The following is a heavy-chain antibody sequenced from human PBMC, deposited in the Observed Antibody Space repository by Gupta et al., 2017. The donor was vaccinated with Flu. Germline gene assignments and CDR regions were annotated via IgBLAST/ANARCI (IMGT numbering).Heavy chain of an antibody. V-gene: IGHV4-31*03. D-gene: IGHD3-10*01. J-gene: IGHJ4*02. Sequence: QVQLQESGPGVVKPSQTLSLTCTVSGNSISSGGYYWSWIRQHPGKGLEWIGYIFYSGDTQYNPSLKSRVTISADTSKNQFSLKLSSVTAADTAVYYCARDPGLRGYFDYWGQGTLVTVSS. CDR2: IFYSGDT. CDR1: GNSISSGGYY. CDR3: ARDPGLRGYFDY.